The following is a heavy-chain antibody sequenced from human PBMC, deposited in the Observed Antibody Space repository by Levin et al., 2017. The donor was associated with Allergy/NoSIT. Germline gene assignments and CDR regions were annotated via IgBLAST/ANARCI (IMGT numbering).Heavy chain of an antibody. Sequence: SQTLLLTCSVSGVSVSSGNYYWSWIRQPPGKGLEWIGYIYYSGSTNYNPSLKSRVTISVDTSNNQFSLRLTSVTAADTALYFCAREGYTYGLWDWGQGTLVTVSS. CDR3: AREGYTYGLWD. CDR2: IYYSGST. CDR1: GVSVSSGNYY. V-gene: IGHV4-61*01. D-gene: IGHD5-18*01. J-gene: IGHJ4*02.